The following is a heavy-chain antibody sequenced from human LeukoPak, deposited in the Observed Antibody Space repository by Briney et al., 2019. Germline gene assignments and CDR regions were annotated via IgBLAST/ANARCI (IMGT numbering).Heavy chain of an antibody. Sequence: HPGGSLRLSCAASGFSFSSHGMHWVRQAPGKGMEWVAFIRYDGDNKNYADSVKGRFTISRDNSKNTLYLQMDSLTVEDTAVFYCAKDRGMWLARDLIDDWGQGTLVSVSS. CDR2: IRYDGDNK. CDR3: AKDRGMWLARDLIDD. J-gene: IGHJ4*02. CDR1: GFSFSSHG. D-gene: IGHD6-19*01. V-gene: IGHV3-30*02.